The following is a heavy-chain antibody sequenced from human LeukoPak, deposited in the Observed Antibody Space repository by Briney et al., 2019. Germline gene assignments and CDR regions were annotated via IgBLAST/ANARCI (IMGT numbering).Heavy chain of an antibody. CDR3: ARGARPVTIFGVARGDWFDP. Sequence: SETLSLTCTVSGGSISSYYWSWIRQPPGKGLEWIGYIYYSGSTNYNPSLKSRVTISVDTSKNQFSLKLSSVTAADTAVYYCARGARPVTIFGVARGDWFDPWGQGTLVTVSS. D-gene: IGHD3-3*01. CDR1: GGSISSYY. CDR2: IYYSGST. J-gene: IGHJ5*02. V-gene: IGHV4-59*08.